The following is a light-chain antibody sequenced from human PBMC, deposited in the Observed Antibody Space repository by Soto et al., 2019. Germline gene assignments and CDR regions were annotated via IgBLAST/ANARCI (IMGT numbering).Light chain of an antibody. CDR3: SSYTSSKTWV. J-gene: IGLJ3*02. Sequence: QSALTQPASVSGSPGQTITISCTGTSDDVGIYNYVSWYQQYPGKAPELMIYEVGTRPSGISNRFSGSKSGNTASLTISGLQAEYEADYYCSSYTSSKTWVFCGGTKVTVL. CDR2: EVG. CDR1: SDDVGIYNY. V-gene: IGLV2-14*01.